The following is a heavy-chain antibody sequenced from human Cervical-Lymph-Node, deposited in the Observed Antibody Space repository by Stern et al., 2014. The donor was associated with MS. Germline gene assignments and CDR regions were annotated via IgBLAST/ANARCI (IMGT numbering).Heavy chain of an antibody. Sequence: VQLVESGGGVIQPGGSLRLSCTASGFTVSRDYMTWVRQAPGKGLEWVSLLTNVGSTFCTDSLRGRFTISRDDSKNTVYLHMTSLRAEDTAMYYCARDTSSPERSDWWGQGTLVTVSS. V-gene: IGHV3-53*01. CDR3: ARDTSSPERSDW. J-gene: IGHJ4*02. CDR2: LTNVGST. CDR1: GFTVSRDY. D-gene: IGHD1-1*01.